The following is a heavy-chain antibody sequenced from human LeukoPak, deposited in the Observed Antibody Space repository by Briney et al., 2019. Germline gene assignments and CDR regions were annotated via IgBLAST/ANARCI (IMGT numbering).Heavy chain of an antibody. CDR1: GGSISSSSYY. J-gene: IGHJ4*02. Sequence: SETLSLTCTVSGGSISSSSYYWGWIRQPLGKGLEWIGSTYYRGSTYYNPSLESRVSISVDTSKNQFSLKLSSVTAADVAVYYCTSAGSYWVDSWGQGTLVTVSS. CDR2: TYYRGST. D-gene: IGHD3-10*01. V-gene: IGHV4-39*01. CDR3: TSAGSYWVDS.